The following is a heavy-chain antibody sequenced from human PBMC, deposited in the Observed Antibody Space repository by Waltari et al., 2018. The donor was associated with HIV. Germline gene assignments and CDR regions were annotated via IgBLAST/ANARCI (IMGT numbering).Heavy chain of an antibody. CDR1: GFTFRTYG. J-gene: IGHJ4*02. CDR2: IWYDGSNK. V-gene: IGHV3-33*01. CDR3: ARMVSSSGWYVLDY. Sequence: QVHLVESGGGVVQPGWSLRLSCAASGFTFRTYGMHWVRQAPGKGREWVAVIWYDGSNKYYADSVKGRFTISRDNSKNTLYLQMNSLGAEDTAVYYCARMVSSSGWYVLDYWGQGTLVTVSS. D-gene: IGHD6-19*01.